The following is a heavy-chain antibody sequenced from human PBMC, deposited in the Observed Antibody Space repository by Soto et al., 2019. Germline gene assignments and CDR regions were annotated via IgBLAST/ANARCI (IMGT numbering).Heavy chain of an antibody. CDR3: ARHVVAARRYYYYYGMDV. CDR1: GGSISSSSYY. Sequence: SETRSLTCTVSGGSISSSSYYWGWIRQPPGKGLEWIGSIYYSGSTYYNPSLKSRVTISVDTSKNQFSLKLSSVTAADTAVYYCARHVVAARRYYYYYGMDVWGQGTKVTVSS. J-gene: IGHJ6*02. V-gene: IGHV4-39*01. CDR2: IYYSGST. D-gene: IGHD6-6*01.